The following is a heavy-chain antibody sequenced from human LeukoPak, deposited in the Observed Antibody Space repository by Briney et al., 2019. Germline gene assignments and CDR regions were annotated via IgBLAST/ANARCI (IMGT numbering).Heavy chain of an antibody. Sequence: PSETLSLTCAVYGGSFSGYYWSRIRQPPGKGLEWIGEINHSGSTNYNPSLKSRVTISVDTSKNQFSLKLSSVTAADTAVYYCARFHYYGSGSYADYWGQGTLVTVSS. CDR1: GGSFSGYY. J-gene: IGHJ4*02. D-gene: IGHD3-10*01. CDR3: ARFHYYGSGSYADY. CDR2: INHSGST. V-gene: IGHV4-34*01.